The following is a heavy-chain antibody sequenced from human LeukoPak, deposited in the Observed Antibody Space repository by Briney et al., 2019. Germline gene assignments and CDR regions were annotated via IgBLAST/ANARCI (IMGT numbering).Heavy chain of an antibody. J-gene: IGHJ4*02. V-gene: IGHV3-7*01. CDR1: GFTFSSYW. Sequence: PGGSLRLSCAASGFTFSSYWMSWVRQAPGKGLEWVANIKQDGSEKYYVDSVKGRFTISRDNAKNSLYLQMNSLRAEDTAVYYCARDFFVSGWDYFDYWGQGTLVTVSS. CDR2: IKQDGSEK. D-gene: IGHD6-19*01. CDR3: ARDFFVSGWDYFDY.